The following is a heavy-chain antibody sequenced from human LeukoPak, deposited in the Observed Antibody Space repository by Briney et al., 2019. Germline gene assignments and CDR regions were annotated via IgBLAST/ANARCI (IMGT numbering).Heavy chain of an antibody. Sequence: KPSETLSLTCTVSGDSISSGGDFWPWIRRHAGGGLEWIGHIYYSRSTNYNPSLKSRVTISVDTSRKRISLRLSSVTAADTAMYYCAREGGRHYEAFDIWGQGTMVTVSS. V-gene: IGHV4-31*03. D-gene: IGHD3-16*01. J-gene: IGHJ3*02. CDR1: GDSISSGGDF. CDR2: IYYSRST. CDR3: AREGGRHYEAFDI.